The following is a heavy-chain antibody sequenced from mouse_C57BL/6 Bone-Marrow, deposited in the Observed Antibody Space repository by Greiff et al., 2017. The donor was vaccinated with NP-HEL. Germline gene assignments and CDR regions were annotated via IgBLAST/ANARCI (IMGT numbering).Heavy chain of an antibody. CDR2: IYPGGGYT. Sequence: QVQLQQSGAELVRPGTSVKMSCKASGYTFTNYWIGWAKQRPGHGLEWIGDIYPGGGYTNYNEKFKGKATLTADKSSSTAYMQFSSLTSEDSAIYYCARRYGSSYRYAMDYWGQGTSVTVSS. D-gene: IGHD1-1*01. V-gene: IGHV1-63*01. J-gene: IGHJ4*01. CDR3: ARRYGSSYRYAMDY. CDR1: GYTFTNYW.